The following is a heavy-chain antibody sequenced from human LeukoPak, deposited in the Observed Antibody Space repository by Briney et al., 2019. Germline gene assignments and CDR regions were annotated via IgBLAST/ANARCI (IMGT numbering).Heavy chain of an antibody. Sequence: ASVKVSCKASGGTFSSYTISWVRQAPGQGLEWMGWISAYNGNTNYAQKLQGRVTMTTDTSTSTAYMELRSLRSDDTAVYYCARDHEDYGDYGDAFDIWGQGTMVTVSS. D-gene: IGHD4-17*01. CDR2: ISAYNGNT. J-gene: IGHJ3*02. CDR3: ARDHEDYGDYGDAFDI. CDR1: GGTFSSYT. V-gene: IGHV1-18*01.